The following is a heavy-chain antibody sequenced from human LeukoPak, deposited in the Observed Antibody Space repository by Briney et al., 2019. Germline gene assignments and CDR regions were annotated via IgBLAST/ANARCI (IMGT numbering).Heavy chain of an antibody. Sequence: GSLRLSCAASGFTFSSYAMSWVRQAPGKGLEWVSIISGSGGSTNYADSVKGRFTISRDNSKNTLYLQMNSLRAEDTAVYYCAKPHYGSGSYYGFNYYAFDYWGQGTLVTVSS. CDR3: AKPHYGSGSYYGFNYYAFDY. D-gene: IGHD3-10*01. CDR1: GFTFSSYA. J-gene: IGHJ4*02. V-gene: IGHV3-23*01. CDR2: ISGSGGST.